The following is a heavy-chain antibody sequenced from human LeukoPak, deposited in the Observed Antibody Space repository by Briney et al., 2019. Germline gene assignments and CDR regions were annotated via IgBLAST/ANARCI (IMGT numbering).Heavy chain of an antibody. J-gene: IGHJ3*02. CDR2: ISGSGGST. Sequence: LSGGSLRLSCAASGFTFSSYAMSWVRQAPGKGLEWVSAISGSGGSTYYADSVKGRFTISRDNSKNTLYLQMNSLRAEDTAVYYCAKDLGPGIDAFDIWGQGTMVTVSS. D-gene: IGHD3/OR15-3a*01. V-gene: IGHV3-23*01. CDR1: GFTFSSYA. CDR3: AKDLGPGIDAFDI.